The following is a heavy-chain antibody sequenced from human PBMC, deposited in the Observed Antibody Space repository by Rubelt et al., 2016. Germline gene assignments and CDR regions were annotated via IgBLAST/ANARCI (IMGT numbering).Heavy chain of an antibody. Sequence: QLQLQESGPGLVKPSETLSLSCTVSGGSISSIIYYWGWIRQPPGKGLEWIGSIHDSGTTYYNPSLKSRVTIPVDTSRNQLSLELTTVTAADTAVYYCAGQSGYGDQINYWGQGTLVTVSS. D-gene: IGHD4-17*01. V-gene: IGHV4-39*01. CDR2: IHDSGTT. J-gene: IGHJ4*02. CDR3: AGQSGYGDQINY. CDR1: GGSISSIIYY.